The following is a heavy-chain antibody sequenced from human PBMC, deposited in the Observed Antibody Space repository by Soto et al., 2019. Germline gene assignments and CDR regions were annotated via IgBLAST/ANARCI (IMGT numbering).Heavy chain of an antibody. CDR2: IIPIFGTA. D-gene: IGHD5-18*01. Sequence: PVASVKVSCKASGGTFSSYAISWVRQDPGQGLEWMGGIIPIFGTANYAQKFQGRVTITADESTSTAYMELSSLRSEDTAVYYCARGRYSYGYVGRFDPWGQGTLVTVSS. CDR1: GGTFSSYA. J-gene: IGHJ5*02. CDR3: ARGRYSYGYVGRFDP. V-gene: IGHV1-69*13.